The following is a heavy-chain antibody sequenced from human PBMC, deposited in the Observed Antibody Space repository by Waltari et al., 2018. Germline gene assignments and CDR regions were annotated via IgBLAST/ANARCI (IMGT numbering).Heavy chain of an antibody. CDR1: GFTFSSYD. J-gene: IGHJ4*02. V-gene: IGHV3-23*01. Sequence: EVQLLESEGGLVPPGGSLRPSCAASGFTFSSYDMSWVRQAPGSGVGWVSTITGSASSTYYADSVKGRFTISRDNSKNTLYLQMSSLRADDTAIYYCAKNWDSWGQGTLVTVSS. CDR2: ITGSASST. CDR3: AKNWDS.